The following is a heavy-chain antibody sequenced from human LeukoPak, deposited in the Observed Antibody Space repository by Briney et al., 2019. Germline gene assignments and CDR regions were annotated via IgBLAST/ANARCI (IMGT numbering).Heavy chain of an antibody. D-gene: IGHD3-22*01. V-gene: IGHV4-39*01. J-gene: IGHJ4*02. CDR2: IYYTGST. Sequence: SETLSLTCTVSGGSISNNNYYWGWIRQPPGKGLEWIGNIYYTGSTYYYPSLKSRVPISVDTSKTQFSLKLSSVTAADTAVYYCARHRGDYYDSSGSFDYWGQGTLVTVSS. CDR3: ARHRGDYYDSSGSFDY. CDR1: GGSISNNNYY.